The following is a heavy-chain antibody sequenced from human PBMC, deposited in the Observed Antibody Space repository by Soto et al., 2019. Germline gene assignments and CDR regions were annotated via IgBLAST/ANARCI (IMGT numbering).Heavy chain of an antibody. V-gene: IGHV4-31*03. Sequence: SETLSLTCTLSGCPISSGGHYLNWIRQSPGKGLEWIGCIFYRGSTYYSPSLKSRVTISVETSKNQFSLNLSSVTAVYTAVYYCARLIGYCIITNCHGYFCIYVWGQETTVT. J-gene: IGHJ6*02. CDR2: IFYRGST. CDR3: ARLIGYCIITNCHGYFCIYV. CDR1: GCPISSGGHY. D-gene: IGHD2-2*03.